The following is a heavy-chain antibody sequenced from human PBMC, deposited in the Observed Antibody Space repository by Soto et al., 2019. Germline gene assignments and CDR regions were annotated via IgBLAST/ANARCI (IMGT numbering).Heavy chain of an antibody. CDR1: GGSISSSSYY. D-gene: IGHD2-15*01. Sequence: SETLSLTCTVSGGSISSSSYYCGWLRQPPGKGLEWIGSIYYSGSTYYNPSLKSRVTISVDTSKNQFSLKLSSVTAADTAVYYCARHTPAISISDHWGQGTLVTVSS. J-gene: IGHJ4*02. CDR2: IYYSGST. CDR3: ARHTPAISISDH. V-gene: IGHV4-39*01.